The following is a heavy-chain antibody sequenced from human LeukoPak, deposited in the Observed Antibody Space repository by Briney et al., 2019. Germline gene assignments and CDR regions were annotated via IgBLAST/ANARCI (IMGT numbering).Heavy chain of an antibody. V-gene: IGHV1-18*01. Sequence: VASVKVSCKASGYTFTTYGITWVRQAPGQGLEWMGWISGNNGNTKYAQKLQGRVTMTTDTSTSTAYMELRSLRSDDTAVYYCARDRDYEFWIGLLGYYMDVWGKGTTVTVSS. D-gene: IGHD3-3*01. CDR1: GYTFTTYG. CDR2: ISGNNGNT. CDR3: ARDRDYEFWIGLLGYYMDV. J-gene: IGHJ6*03.